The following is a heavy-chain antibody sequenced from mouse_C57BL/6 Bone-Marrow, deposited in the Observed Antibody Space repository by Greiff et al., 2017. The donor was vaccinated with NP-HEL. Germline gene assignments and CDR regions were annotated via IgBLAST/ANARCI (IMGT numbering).Heavy chain of an antibody. Sequence: VQRVESGAELVRPGASVKLSCKASGYTFTDYYINWVKQRPGQGLEWIARIYPGSGNTYYNEKFKGKATLTAEKSSSTAYMQLSSLTSEASAVYFCARYGSSSWGQGTTLTVSS. D-gene: IGHD1-1*01. CDR2: IYPGSGNT. CDR3: ARYGSSS. CDR1: GYTFTDYY. J-gene: IGHJ2*01. V-gene: IGHV1-76*01.